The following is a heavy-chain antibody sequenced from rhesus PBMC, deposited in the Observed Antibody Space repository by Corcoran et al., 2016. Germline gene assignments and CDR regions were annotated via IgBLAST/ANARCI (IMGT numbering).Heavy chain of an antibody. CDR3: ARSGYRWYFDI. V-gene: IGHV5-2*01. D-gene: IGHD2-21*01. CDR2: IDPSESEH. Sequence: EVQLVQSGAEVKSPGASLKISCKTSGSSFTSYWISLVRQLPGKGLEWMGAIDPSESEHRYSPAFQGQVTSSADKSISSAYLQWSSRKASDSATYYCARSGYRWYFDIWGPGTPITISS. J-gene: IGHJ2*01. CDR1: GSSFTSYW.